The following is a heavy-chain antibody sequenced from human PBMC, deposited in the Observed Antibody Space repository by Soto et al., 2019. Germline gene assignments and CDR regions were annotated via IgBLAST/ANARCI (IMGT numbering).Heavy chain of an antibody. J-gene: IGHJ5*02. CDR3: ARSVFP. V-gene: IGHV4-31*01. Sequence: QVQLQESGPGLVKPSQTLSLTCTVSGGSITSGGYYWSWIRQHPGKGLEWIGYIYYSGFTYYNPSLXSXXXISVDTSXXXSPXKLSSVTAADTAXXYCARSVFPWGQGTLVTVSS. CDR1: GGSITSGGYY. CDR2: IYYSGFT.